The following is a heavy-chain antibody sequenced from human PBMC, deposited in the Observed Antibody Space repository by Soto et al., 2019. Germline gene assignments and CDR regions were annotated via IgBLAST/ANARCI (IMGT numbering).Heavy chain of an antibody. D-gene: IGHD2-2*01. V-gene: IGHV3-23*01. Sequence: GGSLRLSCAASGFTFSSYAMSWVRQAPGKGLEWVSAISGSGGSTYYADSVKGRFTISRDNSKNTLYLQMNSLRAEDTAVYYCAKFWSGVPAAPIVYWGQGTLVTVSS. CDR1: GFTFSSYA. CDR3: AKFWSGVPAAPIVY. J-gene: IGHJ4*02. CDR2: ISGSGGST.